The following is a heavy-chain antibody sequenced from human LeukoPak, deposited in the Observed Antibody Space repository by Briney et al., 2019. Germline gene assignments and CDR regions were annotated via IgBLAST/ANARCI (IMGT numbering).Heavy chain of an antibody. D-gene: IGHD6-19*01. V-gene: IGHV7-4-1*02. CDR3: ARVDLSSGWYTASWFDP. Sequence: ASVKVSCKASGYTFTSYAMNWVRQAPGQGLEWMGWINTNTGNPTYAQGFTGRFVFSLDTSVSTAYLQISSLKAEDAAVYYCARVDLSSGWYTASWFDPWGQGTLVTVSS. CDR2: INTNTGNP. CDR1: GYTFTSYA. J-gene: IGHJ5*02.